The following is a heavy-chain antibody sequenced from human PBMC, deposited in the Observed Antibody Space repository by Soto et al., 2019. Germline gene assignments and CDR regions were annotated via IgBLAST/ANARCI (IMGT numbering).Heavy chain of an antibody. CDR2: FNDYNGNT. V-gene: IGHV1-18*01. D-gene: IGHD1-26*01. CDR3: ARTLPPIDY. J-gene: IGHJ4*02. Sequence: QVQLVQSGAEVKKPGASVKVSCKASGYTFTSYGISWVRQAPGQVLEWMGWFNDYNGNTHSAQKIQGRVTMTTDTSTSTAYMELRSLRSDDTAVYYCARTLPPIDYWGQGTLVTVSS. CDR1: GYTFTSYG.